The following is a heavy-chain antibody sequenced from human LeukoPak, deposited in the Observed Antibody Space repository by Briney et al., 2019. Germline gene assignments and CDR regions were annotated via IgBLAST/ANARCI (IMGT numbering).Heavy chain of an antibody. V-gene: IGHV4-59*11. Sequence: PSETLSLTCAVSDYSFSSHYWTWIRQPPGKGLEWIGYISYTGRTNYNPSLKSRVTISIDTSKNQFSLKLTSVTAADTAVYYCARDLVTVTKGFDIWGQGTMVSVSS. CDR2: ISYTGRT. J-gene: IGHJ3*02. CDR3: ARDLVTVTKGFDI. D-gene: IGHD4-17*01. CDR1: DYSFSSHY.